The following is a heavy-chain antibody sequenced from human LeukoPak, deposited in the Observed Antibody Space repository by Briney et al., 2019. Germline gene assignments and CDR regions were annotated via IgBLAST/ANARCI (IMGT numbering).Heavy chain of an antibody. J-gene: IGHJ4*02. CDR3: ARDPTGSSFDY. Sequence: PGGSLRLSCAASGFTFSSYGMHWVREAPGKGLEWVAVISYDGSNKYYADSVKGRFTISRDNSKNTLYLQMNSLRAEDTAVYYCARDPTGSSFDYWGQGTLVTVSS. D-gene: IGHD2-15*01. CDR1: GFTFSSYG. V-gene: IGHV3-30*03. CDR2: ISYDGSNK.